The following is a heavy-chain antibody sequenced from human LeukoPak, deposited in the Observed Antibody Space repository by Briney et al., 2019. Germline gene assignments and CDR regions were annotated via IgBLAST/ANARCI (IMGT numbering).Heavy chain of an antibody. CDR3: ARDRSHRDYFDY. CDR1: GFTLSSYE. V-gene: IGHV3-48*03. CDR2: INDRNTII. Sequence: GGSLRLSCAASGFTLSSYEMNWVRQAPGKGLEWVSYINDRNTIIYYADSVKGRFTISRDNAKNSLYLQMNSLRAEDTAVYYCARDRSHRDYFDYWGKGTLVTVSS. J-gene: IGHJ4*02.